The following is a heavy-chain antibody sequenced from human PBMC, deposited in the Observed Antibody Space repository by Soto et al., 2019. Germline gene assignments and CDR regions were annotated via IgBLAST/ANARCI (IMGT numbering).Heavy chain of an antibody. D-gene: IGHD3-3*01. CDR2: ISSSSSYI. J-gene: IGHJ5*02. V-gene: IGHV3-21*01. Sequence: EVQLVESGGGLVKPGGSLRLSCAASGFTFSSYSMNWVRQAPGKGLEWVSSISSSSSYIYYADSVKGRFTISRDNAKNALYLQMNSLRAEDPAVYYCAIGLVLRFLEWLSPLGSWGQGTLVTVSS. CDR3: AIGLVLRFLEWLSPLGS. CDR1: GFTFSSYS.